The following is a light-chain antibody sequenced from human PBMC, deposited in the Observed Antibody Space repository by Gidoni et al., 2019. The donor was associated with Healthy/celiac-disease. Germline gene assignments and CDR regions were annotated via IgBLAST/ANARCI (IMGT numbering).Light chain of an antibody. J-gene: IGLJ2*01. Sequence: SALTQPASVSVFPGQSITISCTGTSSDVGGYNYVSWYQQHPGKPPKLMIYEVSNRPSGVSNRFSGSKSGNTASLTISGLQAEDEADYYGSSYTSSSTVVFGGGTKLTVL. CDR1: SSDVGGYNY. V-gene: IGLV2-14*01. CDR3: SSYTSSSTVV. CDR2: EVS.